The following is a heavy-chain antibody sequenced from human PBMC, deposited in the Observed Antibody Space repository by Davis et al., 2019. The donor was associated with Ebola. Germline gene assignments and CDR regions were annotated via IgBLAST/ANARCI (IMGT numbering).Heavy chain of an antibody. J-gene: IGHJ3*02. CDR1: GCSISSYY. CDR3: ARRGMITFGGVIVSSDAFDI. V-gene: IGHV4-59*01. CDR2: IYYSGST. D-gene: IGHD3-16*02. Sequence: SETLSLTCTVSGCSISSYYWSWIRQPPGKGLEWFGYIYYSGSTHYTPTLKRRVNISIETSKNQFSLKLSSVTAADTAVYYCARRGMITFGGVIVSSDAFDIWGQGTMVTVSS.